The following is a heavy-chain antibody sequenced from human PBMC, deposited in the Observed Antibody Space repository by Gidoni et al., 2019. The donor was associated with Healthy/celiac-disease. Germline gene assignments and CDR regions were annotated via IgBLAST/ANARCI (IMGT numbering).Heavy chain of an antibody. CDR2: ISGSGGST. J-gene: IGHJ4*02. D-gene: IGHD3-22*01. CDR1: GFTFSSYA. CDR3: TKVPEYYYDSSGQIY. V-gene: IGHV3-23*01. Sequence: EVQLLASGGGLVQPGGSLRRSCSASGFTFSSYAMSWVRQAPGKGLEWVSAISGSGGSTYSADSVKGRFTISRDNSKNTLYLQMNSLRAEDTAVYYCTKVPEYYYDSSGQIYWGQGTLVTVSS.